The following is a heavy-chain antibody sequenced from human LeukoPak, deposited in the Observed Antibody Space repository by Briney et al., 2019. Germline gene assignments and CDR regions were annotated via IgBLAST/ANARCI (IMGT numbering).Heavy chain of an antibody. V-gene: IGHV3-20*04. D-gene: IGHD6-13*01. CDR3: ARVSSSWPASYYYYMDV. J-gene: IGHJ6*03. Sequence: GGSLRLSCAASGFTFDDHGMIWVRQVPGKGLQWVAGINWNGGSTGYADSVKGRFTISRDNAKNSLYLQMNSLRAEDTAVYYCARVSSSWPASYYYYMDVWGKGTTVTVSS. CDR2: INWNGGST. CDR1: GFTFDDHG.